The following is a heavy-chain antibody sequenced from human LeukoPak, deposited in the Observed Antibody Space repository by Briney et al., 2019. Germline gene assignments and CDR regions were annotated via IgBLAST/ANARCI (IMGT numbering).Heavy chain of an antibody. CDR1: GFTFSGYS. Sequence: GGSLRLSCAASGFTFSGYSMNWVRQAPGKGLEWVSSISSSSSYIYYADSVKGRFTISRDKAKNSLYLQMNSLRAEDTAVYYCARDEPGWGFDYWGQGTLVTVSS. J-gene: IGHJ4*02. V-gene: IGHV3-21*01. CDR2: ISSSSSYI. CDR3: ARDEPGWGFDY. D-gene: IGHD1-14*01.